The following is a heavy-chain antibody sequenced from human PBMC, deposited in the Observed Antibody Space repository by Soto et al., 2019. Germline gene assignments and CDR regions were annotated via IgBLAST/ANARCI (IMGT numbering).Heavy chain of an antibody. CDR1: GFTFSSYA. CDR3: AKVYYDSSGYYFDY. J-gene: IGHJ4*02. D-gene: IGHD3-22*01. V-gene: IGHV3-23*01. Sequence: PWGSLRLSCAASGFTFSSYAMSWLRQAPGKGLEWVSAISGSGGSTYYADSVKGRFTISRDNSKNTLYLQMNSLRAEDTAVYYCAKVYYDSSGYYFDYWGQGALVTVSS. CDR2: ISGSGGST.